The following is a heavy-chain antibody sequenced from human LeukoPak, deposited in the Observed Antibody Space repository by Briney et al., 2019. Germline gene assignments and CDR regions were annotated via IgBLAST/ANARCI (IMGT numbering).Heavy chain of an antibody. Sequence: SVKVSCKASGGTFSSYAISWVRQAPGQGLEWMGGIIPIFGTANYAQKFQGRVTITADESTSTAYMELSSLRSEDTAVYYCARVRRIAVDFDYWGQGTLVTVSS. CDR3: ARVRRIAVDFDY. J-gene: IGHJ4*02. CDR2: IIPIFGTA. D-gene: IGHD6-19*01. CDR1: GGTFSSYA. V-gene: IGHV1-69*13.